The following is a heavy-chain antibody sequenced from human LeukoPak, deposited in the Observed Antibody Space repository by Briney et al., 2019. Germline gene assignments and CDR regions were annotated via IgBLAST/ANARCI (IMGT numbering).Heavy chain of an antibody. D-gene: IGHD5-18*01. J-gene: IGHJ4*02. Sequence: TGGSLRLSCAASGFTFSSYAMHWVRQAPGKGLEWVAVISYDGSNKYYADSVKGRFTISRDNSKNTLYLQMNSLRAEDTAVYYCARDLWDTAPFGYWGQGTLVTVSS. CDR2: ISYDGSNK. CDR1: GFTFSSYA. CDR3: ARDLWDTAPFGY. V-gene: IGHV3-30*04.